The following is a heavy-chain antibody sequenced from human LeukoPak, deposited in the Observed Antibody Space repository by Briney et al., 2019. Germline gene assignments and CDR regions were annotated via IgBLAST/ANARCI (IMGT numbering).Heavy chain of an antibody. V-gene: IGHV1-46*01. J-gene: IGHJ4*02. CDR1: VYTFTSYY. CDR2: INPSGGST. D-gene: IGHD6-19*01. CDR3: ARDPHSSGWSYYYFDN. Sequence: GASVKVSCKASVYTFTSYYIHWVRQAPGQGPEWMGIINPSGGSTSYEQKFQGRVTMTSDTSTSTVYMEMSSLRSEDTAVYFCARDPHSSGWSYYYFDNWGQGTLVIVSS.